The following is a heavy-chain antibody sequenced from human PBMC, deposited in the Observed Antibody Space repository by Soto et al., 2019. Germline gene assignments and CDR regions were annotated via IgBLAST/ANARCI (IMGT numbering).Heavy chain of an antibody. Sequence: QVQLVESGGGVVQPGRYLRLSCAASGFTFSDYGMHWVRQAPGKGLEWVAVISYDGSNKYYTDSVKGRFTISRDNSKNTLYLQMSSLRAEDTAVYYCAKGFSYSVIDYWGQGTLVTVSS. J-gene: IGHJ4*02. CDR2: ISYDGSNK. CDR1: GFTFSDYG. V-gene: IGHV3-30*18. D-gene: IGHD5-18*01. CDR3: AKGFSYSVIDY.